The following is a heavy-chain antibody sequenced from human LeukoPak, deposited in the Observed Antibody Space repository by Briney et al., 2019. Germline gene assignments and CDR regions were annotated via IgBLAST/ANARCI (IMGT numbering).Heavy chain of an antibody. CDR3: TRAVAADDFSPGY. CDR2: ISSTSRYI. V-gene: IGHV3-21*01. J-gene: IGHJ4*02. CDR1: GCTFSSYS. D-gene: IGHD3/OR15-3a*01. Sequence: PGGSLRLSCVASGCTFSSYSMNWARQAPGKGLEWVSCISSTSRYIYYADSVKGRFTISRDNAKNSVYLQMNSLRAEDTAVYYCTRAVAADDFSPGYWGQGTLVTVSS.